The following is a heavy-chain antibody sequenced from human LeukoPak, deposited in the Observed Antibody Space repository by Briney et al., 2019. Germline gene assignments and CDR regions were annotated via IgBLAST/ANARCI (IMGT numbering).Heavy chain of an antibody. J-gene: IGHJ3*02. Sequence: ASVKVSCKASGGTLSTSAISWVRQAPGQGLEWMGGIIPFFVTPNYAQKFQGRVTITADESTSTAYMELSSLRSEDTAMYYCARALGEIAVTAFYLHYDFDIWGQGTMVTVSS. CDR3: ARALGEIAVTAFYLHYDFDI. D-gene: IGHD4-23*01. CDR1: GGTLSTSA. CDR2: IIPFFVTP. V-gene: IGHV1-69*13.